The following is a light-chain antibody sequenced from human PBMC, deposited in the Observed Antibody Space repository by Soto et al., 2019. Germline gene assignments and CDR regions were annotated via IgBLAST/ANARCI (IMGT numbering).Light chain of an antibody. V-gene: IGKV3-20*01. CDR2: GAS. J-gene: IGKJ2*01. CDR1: QTVSSSY. CDR3: QHYGSSLYS. Sequence: EIVLTQSPGTLSLSPGDRATLSCRASQTVSSSYLAWYQQKPGQAPRLLIYGASSRATGIPDRFSGSGSGTDFTVTISRLEPENFAVYYCQHYGSSLYSFSQGTKLEIK.